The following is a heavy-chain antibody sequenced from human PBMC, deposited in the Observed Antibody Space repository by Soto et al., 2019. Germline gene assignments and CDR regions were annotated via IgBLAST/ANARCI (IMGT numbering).Heavy chain of an antibody. CDR3: ATHEAGWYFDS. D-gene: IGHD6-25*01. Sequence: PSETLSLTCTVSRGSISSGTNYWAWIRQPPGKGLEWIANIYYSGSTFYNPSLKSRVTISLDTSKKQFSLKLRSVTAADTAVYYCATHEAGWYFDSWGQGTLVTVSS. CDR1: RGSISSGTNY. V-gene: IGHV4-39*01. CDR2: IYYSGST. J-gene: IGHJ4*02.